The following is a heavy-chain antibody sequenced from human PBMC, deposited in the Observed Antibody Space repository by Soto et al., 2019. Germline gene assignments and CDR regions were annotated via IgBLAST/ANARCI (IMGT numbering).Heavy chain of an antibody. CDR2: ISHSGTT. CDR1: GGSFSGYF. CDR3: ARTSGRSNGWGTCYYYGMDV. J-gene: IGHJ6*02. Sequence: PSETLSLTCAVYGGSFSGYFWSWIRQPPGKGLEWIGGISHSGTTNYNPSLKSRVTVSVDTSKNQFSLKLSSVTAADTAVYYCARTSGRSNGWGTCYYYGMDVWGQGTTVTVSS. V-gene: IGHV4-34*01. D-gene: IGHD6-19*01.